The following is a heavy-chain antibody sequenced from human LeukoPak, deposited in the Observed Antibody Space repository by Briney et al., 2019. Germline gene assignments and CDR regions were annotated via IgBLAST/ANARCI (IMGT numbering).Heavy chain of an antibody. CDR2: IYWNDDK. CDR3: AHTAYYDFWSGYYTGMGNFDY. J-gene: IGHJ4*02. CDR1: GFSLSTSGVG. V-gene: IGHV2-5*01. D-gene: IGHD3-3*01. Sequence: SGPTLVNPTQTLTLTCTFSGFSLSTSGVGVGWIRQPPGKALEWLALIYWNDDKRYSPSLKSRLTITKDTSKNQVVLTMTNMDTVDTATYYCAHTAYYDFWSGYYTGMGNFDYWGQGTLVTVSS.